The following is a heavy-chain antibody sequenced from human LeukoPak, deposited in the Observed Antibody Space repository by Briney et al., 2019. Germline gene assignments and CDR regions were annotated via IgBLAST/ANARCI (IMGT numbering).Heavy chain of an antibody. CDR1: GFTFSSYA. CDR3: ASAPRWLREPPDAFDI. J-gene: IGHJ3*02. V-gene: IGHV3-23*01. CDR2: ISGSGGST. D-gene: IGHD5-24*01. Sequence: QSGGSLRLSCAASGFTFSSYAMSWVRQAPGKGLEWVSAISGSGGSTYYADSVKGRFTISRDNSKNTLYLQMNSLRAEDTAVYYCASAPRWLREPPDAFDIWGQGTMVTVSS.